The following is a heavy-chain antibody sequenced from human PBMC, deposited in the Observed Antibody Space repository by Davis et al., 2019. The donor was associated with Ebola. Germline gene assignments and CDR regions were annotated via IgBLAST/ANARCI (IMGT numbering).Heavy chain of an antibody. CDR1: GFTFDDYA. V-gene: IGHV3-9*01. CDR3: AKDRRYSSGGFDY. J-gene: IGHJ4*02. CDR2: ISWNSGSI. D-gene: IGHD6-19*01. Sequence: SLKISCAASGFTFDDYAMHWVRQAPGKSLEWVSGISWNSGSIGYADSVKGRFTISRDNAKNSLYLQMNSLRAEDTALYYCAKDRRYSSGGFDYWGQGTLVTVSS.